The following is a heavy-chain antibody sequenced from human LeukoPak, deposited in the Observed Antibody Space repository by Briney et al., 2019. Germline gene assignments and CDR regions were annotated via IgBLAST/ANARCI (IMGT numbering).Heavy chain of an antibody. CDR3: TREVQAAGKTLDY. CDR2: ISYDGSNK. CDR1: GFTFSSYG. D-gene: IGHD6-13*01. Sequence: GGSRRLSCAASGFTFSSYGMHWVRQAPGKGLEWVAVISYDGSNKYYADSVKGRFTISRDNAKNTLYLQMNSLRAEDTAVYYCTREVQAAGKTLDYWGQGTLITVSS. V-gene: IGHV3-30*03. J-gene: IGHJ4*02.